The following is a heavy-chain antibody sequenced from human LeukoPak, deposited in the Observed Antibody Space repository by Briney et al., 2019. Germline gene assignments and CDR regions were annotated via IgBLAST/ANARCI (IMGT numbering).Heavy chain of an antibody. V-gene: IGHV4-39*01. J-gene: IGHJ4*02. CDR2: IYHSGST. Sequence: KPSETLSLTCPVSGDSVNTRRYYWGWIRQPPGKGLEWIGSIYHSGSTYYEPSLRSRVTISIDTSRNQFSLNLTSVTAADTAVYFCARRDIVKGGFDYWGQGTLVTVSS. CDR1: GDSVNTRRYY. CDR3: ARRDIVKGGFDY. D-gene: IGHD3-16*02.